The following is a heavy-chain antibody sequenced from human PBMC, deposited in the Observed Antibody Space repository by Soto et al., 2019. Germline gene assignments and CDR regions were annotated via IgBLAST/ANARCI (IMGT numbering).Heavy chain of an antibody. V-gene: IGHV2-70*11. Sequence: SGPTLVNPTQTLTLTCTFSGFSLSTSGMCVSWIRQPPGKALEWLARIDWDDDKYYSTSLKTRLTISKDTSKNQVVLTMTNMDPGDTATYYWARISYGWGYYNMDVGGKGTRATFPS. CDR3: ARISYGWGYYNMDV. J-gene: IGHJ6*03. CDR1: GFSLSTSGMC. CDR2: IDWDDDK. D-gene: IGHD3-10*01.